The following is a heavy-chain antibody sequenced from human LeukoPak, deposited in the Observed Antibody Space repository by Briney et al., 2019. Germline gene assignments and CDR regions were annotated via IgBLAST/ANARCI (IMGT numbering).Heavy chain of an antibody. CDR1: GFTFSSYA. CDR3: ARSAGRYYYYGVDV. V-gene: IGHV3-23*01. CDR2: INTNGGST. J-gene: IGHJ6*02. Sequence: GGSLRLSCAASGFTFSSYAMSWVRQAPGKGLEWVSAINTNGGSTHYADSVKGRFTISRDNSKSTLYLQMNSLRAEDTAVYYCARSAGRYYYYGVDVWGQGTTVTVSS.